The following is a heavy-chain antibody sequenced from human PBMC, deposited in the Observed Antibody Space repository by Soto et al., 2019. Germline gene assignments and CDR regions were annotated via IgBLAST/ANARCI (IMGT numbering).Heavy chain of an antibody. CDR2: IIPIFGTA. Sequence: QVQLVQSGAEVKKPGSSVKVSCKASGGTFRSYTINWVRQAPGQGLEWMGGIIPIFGTANYAQKFQGRVTITADESTSTAYMELSSLISEDTAVYYCARQFPVASPPNWFDAWGQGTLVTVSS. D-gene: IGHD2-15*01. CDR1: GGTFRSYT. J-gene: IGHJ5*02. V-gene: IGHV1-69*01. CDR3: ARQFPVASPPNWFDA.